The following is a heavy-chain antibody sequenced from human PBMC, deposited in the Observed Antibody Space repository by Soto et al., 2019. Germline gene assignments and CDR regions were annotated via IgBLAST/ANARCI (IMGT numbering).Heavy chain of an antibody. V-gene: IGHV1-69*12. D-gene: IGHD1-26*01. CDR2: IIPIFGTA. CDR1: GGTFSSYA. Sequence: QVQLVQSGAEVKKPGSSVKVSCKASGGTFSSYAISWVRQAPGQGLEWMGGIIPIFGTANYAQKFQGRVTITADQSTRISHRELSSLRSEDSAVYYCARDAELTPLYYCGMDVWGKATTVTVSS. J-gene: IGHJ6*04. CDR3: ARDAELTPLYYCGMDV.